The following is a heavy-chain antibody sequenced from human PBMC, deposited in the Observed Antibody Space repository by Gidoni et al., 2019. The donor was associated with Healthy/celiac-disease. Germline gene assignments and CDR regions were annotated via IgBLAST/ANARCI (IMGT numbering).Heavy chain of an antibody. J-gene: IGHJ3*02. D-gene: IGHD2-21*01. Sequence: QAPGQGLEWMGGIIPIFGTANYAQKFQGRVTITADESTSTAYMELSSLRSEETALYYCASRPYGRHIVVVNAILALDAFDIWGQGTMVTVSS. V-gene: IGHV1-69*01. CDR3: ASRPYGRHIVVVNAILALDAFDI. CDR2: IIPIFGTA.